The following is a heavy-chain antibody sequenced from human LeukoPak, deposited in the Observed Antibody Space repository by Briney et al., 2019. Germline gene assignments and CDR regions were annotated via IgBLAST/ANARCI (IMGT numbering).Heavy chain of an antibody. V-gene: IGHV3-48*03. CDR3: ARGAAGGMYNWFDP. CDR2: MSSRGSII. CDR1: GFTFSSYE. J-gene: IGHJ5*02. D-gene: IGHD6-13*01. Sequence: GGSLRLSCAASGFTFSSYEMNWVRQAPGEGLEWVSYMSSRGSIIFYADSVKGRFTISRDNAKNSLYLQMDSLRVEDTAVYNCARGAAGGMYNWFDPWGQGTLVTVSS.